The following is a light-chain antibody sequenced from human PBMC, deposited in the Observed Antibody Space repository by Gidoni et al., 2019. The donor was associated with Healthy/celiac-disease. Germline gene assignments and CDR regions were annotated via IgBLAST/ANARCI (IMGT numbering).Light chain of an antibody. J-gene: IGKJ4*01. CDR2: GAS. V-gene: IGKV3D-15*01. CDR3: QQYNTWPLL. Sequence: EIVMTQSPATLSVSPGERATLSCRASQSVSSNLALYQQKPGQAPRLLIYGASTMSTGIPASFSGSGFGTEFTLTISSLQSEDFAIYYCQQYNTWPLLFGGGTKVEVK. CDR1: QSVSSN.